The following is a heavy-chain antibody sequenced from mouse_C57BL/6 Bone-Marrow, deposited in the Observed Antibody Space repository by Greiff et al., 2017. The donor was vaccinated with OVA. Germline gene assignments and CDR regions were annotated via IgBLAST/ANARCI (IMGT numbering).Heavy chain of an antibody. CDR2: INPSSGYT. Sequence: QVQLKQSGAELAKPGASVKLSCKASGYTFTSYWMHWVKQRPGQGLEWIGYINPSSGYTKYNQKFKDKATLTADKSSSTAYMQLSSLTYEDSAVYYCARLPPVVEGGNAMDYWGQGTSVTVSS. V-gene: IGHV1-7*01. CDR1: GYTFTSYW. D-gene: IGHD1-1*01. J-gene: IGHJ4*01. CDR3: ARLPPVVEGGNAMDY.